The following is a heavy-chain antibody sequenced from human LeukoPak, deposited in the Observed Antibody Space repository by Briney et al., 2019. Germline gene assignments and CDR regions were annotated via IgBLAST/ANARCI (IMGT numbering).Heavy chain of an antibody. D-gene: IGHD1-1*01. V-gene: IGHV3-23*01. CDR3: AKGGYIGYNGLFDM. Sequence: PGGSLRLSCVGSGFTFSPYIVSWVRQAPGKGLQWVSGISSGGTETYYADSVRGRFTTSRDDSRNMVYLQMNSLRAEDTATYYCAKGGYIGYNGLFDMWGQGTMVTVSS. CDR2: ISSGGTET. J-gene: IGHJ3*02. CDR1: GFTFSPYI.